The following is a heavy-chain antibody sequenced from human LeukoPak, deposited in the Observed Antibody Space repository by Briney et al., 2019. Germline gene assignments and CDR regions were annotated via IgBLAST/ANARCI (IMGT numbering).Heavy chain of an antibody. J-gene: IGHJ4*02. CDR2: IRQDGSDR. V-gene: IGHV3-7*01. D-gene: IGHD2-15*01. Sequence: GGSLRLSCAASGFTFSSTWMSWVRQSPGKGLEWVANIRQDGSDRYYIDSVRGRFTIYRDNAKNSLSLQMNSLRVEDTAVYYCARDRDCGDGGCYPHFDYWGQGVQVTVSS. CDR1: GFTFSSTW. CDR3: ARDRDCGDGGCYPHFDY.